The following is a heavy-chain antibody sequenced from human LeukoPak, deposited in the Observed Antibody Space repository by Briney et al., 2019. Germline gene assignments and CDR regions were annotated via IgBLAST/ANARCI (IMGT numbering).Heavy chain of an antibody. Sequence: GGSLRLSCAASGFTFSSYAMSWVRQAPGKGLEWVSAISGSGGSTYYADSVKGRFTISRDNSKNTLYLQMNSLRAGDTAVYYCAKDQYYGSGSYYNPALDYWGQGTLATVSS. CDR2: ISGSGGST. CDR1: GFTFSSYA. V-gene: IGHV3-23*01. CDR3: AKDQYYGSGSYYNPALDY. D-gene: IGHD3-10*01. J-gene: IGHJ4*02.